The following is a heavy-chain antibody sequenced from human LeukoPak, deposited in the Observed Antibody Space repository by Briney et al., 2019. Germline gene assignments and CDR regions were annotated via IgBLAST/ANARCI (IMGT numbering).Heavy chain of an antibody. V-gene: IGHV3-48*03. CDR2: ITSSGNTI. J-gene: IGHJ4*02. D-gene: IGHD1-26*01. Sequence: GTLRLTCAASGGTLSSYEMNWVRQAPGKGLEWISYITSSGNTIYYAASVTGRFTFSRDKAKSSLYLQTNSVRAEDTAVYYCARVKSGSYYDDWGQGTLVTVSS. CDR1: GGTLSSYE. CDR3: ARVKSGSYYDD.